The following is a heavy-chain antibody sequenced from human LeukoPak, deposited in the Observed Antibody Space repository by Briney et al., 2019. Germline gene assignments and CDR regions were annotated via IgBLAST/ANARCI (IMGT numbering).Heavy chain of an antibody. CDR1: GFTFSSYW. J-gene: IGHJ4*02. D-gene: IGHD2-8*01. Sequence: PGGSLRLSCAASGFTFSSYWMSWVRQAPGKGLEWVANIKQDGSEKQYVDSLKGRVTISRDNAKNSLYLEMNSLRAEDTAVYYCAKVHSMDLDYWGQGTLVTVSS. V-gene: IGHV3-7*01. CDR3: AKVHSMDLDY. CDR2: IKQDGSEK.